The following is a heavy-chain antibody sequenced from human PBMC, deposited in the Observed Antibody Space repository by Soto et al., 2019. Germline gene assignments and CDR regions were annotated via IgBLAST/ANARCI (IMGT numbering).Heavy chain of an antibody. CDR1: GYTLTELS. Sequence: ASVKVSCKVSGYTLTELSMHWVRQAPGKGLEWMGGFDPEDGETIYAQKFQGRVTMTEDTSTDTAYMELSSLRSEDTAVYYCATAHPYRGSYYFLYYFHYWGQGTLVTVYS. D-gene: IGHD1-26*01. V-gene: IGHV1-24*01. CDR3: ATAHPYRGSYYFLYYFHY. CDR2: FDPEDGET. J-gene: IGHJ4*02.